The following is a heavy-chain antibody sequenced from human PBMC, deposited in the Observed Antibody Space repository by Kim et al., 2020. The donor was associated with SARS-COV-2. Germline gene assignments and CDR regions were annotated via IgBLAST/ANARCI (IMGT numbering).Heavy chain of an antibody. Sequence: KIYQHQFQSRVTVTRDTSTSTSYMELNSLRSEDTAFYYCAREANSFDYWGQGTLVAVSS. V-gene: IGHV1-46*01. CDR2: K. CDR3: AREANSFDY. J-gene: IGHJ4*02.